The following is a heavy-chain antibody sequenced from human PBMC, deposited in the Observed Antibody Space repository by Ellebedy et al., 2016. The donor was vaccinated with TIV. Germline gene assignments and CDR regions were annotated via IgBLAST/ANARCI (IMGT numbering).Heavy chain of an antibody. D-gene: IGHD3-22*01. CDR2: ISSSTTYT. Sequence: GESLKISCAASGFTFSDYYMSWIRQAPGKGLEWISYISSSTTYTNYADSVRGRFTISRDNAKKSVYLQMNSLRLEDTAVYYCARDAMIWIFDSWGQGTLVTVSS. CDR3: ARDAMIWIFDS. V-gene: IGHV3-11*06. CDR1: GFTFSDYY. J-gene: IGHJ4*02.